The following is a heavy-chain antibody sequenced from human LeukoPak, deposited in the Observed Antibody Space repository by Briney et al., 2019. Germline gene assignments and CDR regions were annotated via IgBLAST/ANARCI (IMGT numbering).Heavy chain of an antibody. CDR1: GGSISSSSYY. Sequence: PSETLSLTCTVSGGSISSSSYYWGWIRQPPGKGLEWIGYIYYSGSTNYNPSLKSRVTISVDTSKNQFSLKLSSVTAADTAVYYCARTDYVWGSYRYVGSSRYYFDYWGQGTLVTVSS. D-gene: IGHD3-16*02. CDR3: ARTDYVWGSYRYVGSSRYYFDY. J-gene: IGHJ4*02. V-gene: IGHV4-61*05. CDR2: IYYSGST.